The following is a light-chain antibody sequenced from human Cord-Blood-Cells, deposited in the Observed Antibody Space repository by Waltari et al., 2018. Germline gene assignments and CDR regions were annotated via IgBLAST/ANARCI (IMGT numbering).Light chain of an antibody. CDR2: QDS. V-gene: IGLV3-1*01. CDR3: QAWDSSTAGV. CDR1: KLGDKY. J-gene: IGLJ2*01. Sequence: SYELTQPPSVSVSPGQTASITCSGDKLGDKYACWYQQKPGQSPVLVIYQDSKRPSGIPERFSGSHSGNTATLTISGTQAMDEADYYCQAWDSSTAGVFGGGTKLTVL.